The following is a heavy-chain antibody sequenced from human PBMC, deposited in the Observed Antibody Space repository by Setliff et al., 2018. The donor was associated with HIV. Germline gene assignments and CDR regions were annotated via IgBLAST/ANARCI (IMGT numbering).Heavy chain of an antibody. CDR2: IIPIFGTA. D-gene: IGHD1-7*01. J-gene: IGHJ6*03. V-gene: IGHV1-69*13. CDR1: GGTFSGYA. Sequence: ASVKVSCKASGGTFSGYAISWVRQAPGQGLEWMGGIIPIFGTANYAQKFQGRVTITADESTSTAYMELSSLRSEDTAVYYCARVTTGTYYYYMDVWGKGTTVTVSS. CDR3: ARVTTGTYYYYMDV.